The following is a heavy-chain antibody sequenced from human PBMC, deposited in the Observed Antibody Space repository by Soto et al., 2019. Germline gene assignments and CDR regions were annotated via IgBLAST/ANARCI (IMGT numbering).Heavy chain of an antibody. D-gene: IGHD2-2*01. CDR2: INPSGGST. V-gene: IGHV1-46*03. Sequence: GASVKVSCKASGYTFTSYYMHWVRHAPGQGLEWMGIINPSGGSTSYAQKFQGRVTMTRDTSTSTVYMELSSLRSEDTAVYYCARVQVVVPAAMGAFDIWGQGAMVTVSS. CDR1: GYTFTSYY. J-gene: IGHJ3*02. CDR3: ARVQVVVPAAMGAFDI.